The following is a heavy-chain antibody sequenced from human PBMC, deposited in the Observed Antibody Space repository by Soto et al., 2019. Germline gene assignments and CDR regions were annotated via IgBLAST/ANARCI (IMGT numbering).Heavy chain of an antibody. Sequence: PGESLKISCKGSGYSFTNYWISWVRQMPGKGLEWMGRIDPSDSYTNYSPSFQGHVTISADKSISTAYLQWSSLKASDTAMYYCARLYYYDSSGYYRDYWGQGTLVTVSS. CDR2: IDPSDSYT. D-gene: IGHD3-22*01. V-gene: IGHV5-10-1*01. CDR1: GYSFTNYW. J-gene: IGHJ4*02. CDR3: ARLYYYDSSGYYRDY.